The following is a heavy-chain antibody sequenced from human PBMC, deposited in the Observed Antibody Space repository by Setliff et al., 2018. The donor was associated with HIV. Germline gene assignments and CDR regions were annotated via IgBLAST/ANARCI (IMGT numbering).Heavy chain of an antibody. CDR3: ATDLPDGRGGYYIGGC. Sequence: GASVKVSCKASGGTFSSYAISWVRQAPGQGLEWVGGIIPIFGTANYAQKFQGRVTITADESTSTAYMELSSLRSEDTAVYYCATDLPDGRGGYYIGGCWGQGTLVTVSS. CDR1: GGTFSSYA. CDR2: IIPIFGTA. J-gene: IGHJ4*02. D-gene: IGHD3-3*01. V-gene: IGHV1-69*13.